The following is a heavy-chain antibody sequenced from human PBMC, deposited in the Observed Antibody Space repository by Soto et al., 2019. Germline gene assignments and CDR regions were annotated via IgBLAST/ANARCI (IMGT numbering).Heavy chain of an antibody. V-gene: IGHV1-3*01. CDR2: INAGNGNT. J-gene: IGHJ5*02. CDR1: GYTFTSYA. D-gene: IGHD5-12*01. CDR3: ARVRIVADYPYALYGFDP. Sequence: GASVKVSCKASGYTFTSYAMHWVRQAPGQRLEWMGWINAGNGNTKYSQKFQGRVTITRDTSASTAYMELSSLRSEDTAVYYCARVRIVADYPYALYGFDPWGQGTLVTVSS.